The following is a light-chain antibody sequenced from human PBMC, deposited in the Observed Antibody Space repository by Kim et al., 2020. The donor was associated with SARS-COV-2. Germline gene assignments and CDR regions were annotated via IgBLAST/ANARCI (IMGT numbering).Light chain of an antibody. CDR1: SSDVDDYNY. J-gene: IGLJ3*02. CDR3: SSYTSSSGLMV. Sequence: QLITISCTGTSSDVDDYNYVSWYQQPPGKAPKLMIYEVTKRPSGVSYRFSGSKSGNTASLTISGLQAEDEADYYCSSYTSSSGLMVFGGGTQLTVL. CDR2: EVT. V-gene: IGLV2-14*01.